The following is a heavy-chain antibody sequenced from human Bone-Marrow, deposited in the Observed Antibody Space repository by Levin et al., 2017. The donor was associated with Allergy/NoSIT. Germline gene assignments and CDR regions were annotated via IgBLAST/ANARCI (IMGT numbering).Heavy chain of an antibody. CDR2: IGTAGDT. Sequence: GGSLRLSCAASGFTFSSYDMHWVRQATGKGLEWVSAIGTAGDTYYPGSVKGRFTISRENAKNSLYLQMNSLRAGDTAVYYCARGTGYYTAYNWFDPWGQGTLVTVSS. CDR3: ARGTGYYTAYNWFDP. CDR1: GFTFSSYD. J-gene: IGHJ5*02. D-gene: IGHD3/OR15-3a*01. V-gene: IGHV3-13*01.